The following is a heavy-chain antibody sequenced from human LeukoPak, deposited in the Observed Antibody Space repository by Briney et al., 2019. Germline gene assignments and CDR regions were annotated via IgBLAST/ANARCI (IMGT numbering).Heavy chain of an antibody. CDR2: IYYSGST. CDR1: GGSTSGYY. D-gene: IGHD5-24*01. Sequence: PSETLSLTCTVSGGSTSGYYWSWIRQPPGRGLEWIGQIYYSGSTDYNPSLKSRVTISVDTSKNQFSLKLTSVTAADTAVYYCARHSTRGLQLKSWGQGTLVTVSS. V-gene: IGHV4-59*08. CDR3: ARHSTRGLQLKS. J-gene: IGHJ5*02.